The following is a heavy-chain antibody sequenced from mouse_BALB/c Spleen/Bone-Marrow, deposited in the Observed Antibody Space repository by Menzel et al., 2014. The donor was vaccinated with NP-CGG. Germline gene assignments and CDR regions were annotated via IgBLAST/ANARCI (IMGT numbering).Heavy chain of an antibody. CDR2: ISSGSSTI. J-gene: IGHJ4*01. CDR3: ARIGRARGYAMDY. CDR1: GITFRNFG. D-gene: IGHD3-3*01. V-gene: IGHV5-17*02. Sequence: EVKLVESGGGLVQPGGSRKLSCAASGITFRNFGMHWVRQAPEKGLKWVAYISSGSSTIYYADTLKGRFTISRDNPKNTLFLQMTSLRSEDTAMYYCARIGRARGYAMDYWGQGTSVTVSS.